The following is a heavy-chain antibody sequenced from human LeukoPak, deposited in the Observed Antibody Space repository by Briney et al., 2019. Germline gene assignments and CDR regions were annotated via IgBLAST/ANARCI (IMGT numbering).Heavy chain of an antibody. Sequence: ASVKVSCKASGYTFTGYYMHWVRQAPGQGLEWMGWINPNSGGTNYAQKFQGRVTMTRDTSISTAYMELSRLRSDDTAVYYCARDPAGIAVAGTAFDYWGQGTLVTVSS. J-gene: IGHJ4*02. V-gene: IGHV1-2*02. D-gene: IGHD6-19*01. CDR3: ARDPAGIAVAGTAFDY. CDR2: INPNSGGT. CDR1: GYTFTGYY.